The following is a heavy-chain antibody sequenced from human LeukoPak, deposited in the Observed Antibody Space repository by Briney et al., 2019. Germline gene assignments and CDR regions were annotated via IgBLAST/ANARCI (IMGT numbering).Heavy chain of an antibody. D-gene: IGHD2-8*01. Sequence: SETLSLTCTVSGGSISSYYWSWIRQPAGKGLEWIGRIYTSGGTNYNPSLKSRVTMSVDTSKNQFSLKLSSVTAADTAVYYCARDGYCTNGVCYRGYAFDIWGQGTMVTVSS. J-gene: IGHJ3*02. CDR1: GGSISSYY. V-gene: IGHV4-4*07. CDR3: ARDGYCTNGVCYRGYAFDI. CDR2: IYTSGGT.